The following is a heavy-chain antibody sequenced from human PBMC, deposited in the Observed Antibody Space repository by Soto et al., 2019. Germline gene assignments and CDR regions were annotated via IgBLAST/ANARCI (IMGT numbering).Heavy chain of an antibody. CDR1: GGTFSSYA. CDR2: IIPIFGTA. Sequence: SVKVSCKASGGTFSSYAISWVRQAPGQGLEWMGGIIPIFGTANYAQKFQGRVTITADESTSTAYMELSSLRSEDTAVYYCARDSKGIAAAKGFYYYYYGMDVWGQGTTVTV. J-gene: IGHJ6*02. CDR3: ARDSKGIAAAKGFYYYYYGMDV. D-gene: IGHD6-13*01. V-gene: IGHV1-69*13.